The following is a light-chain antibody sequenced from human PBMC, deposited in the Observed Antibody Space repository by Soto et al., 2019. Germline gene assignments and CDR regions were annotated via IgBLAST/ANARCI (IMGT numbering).Light chain of an antibody. J-gene: IGKJ5*01. CDR1: QTVKNRY. CDR3: QQRYLWPLT. V-gene: IGKV3-11*01. Sequence: EILLTQSPATLSLSPGEGATLSCRASQTVKNRYLAWYQQKPGQAPRLLIYDGSNRATGIPARFSGGGSGTDYTLTISSLEPEEFAVYYCQQRYLWPLTFGQGTRLDIK. CDR2: DGS.